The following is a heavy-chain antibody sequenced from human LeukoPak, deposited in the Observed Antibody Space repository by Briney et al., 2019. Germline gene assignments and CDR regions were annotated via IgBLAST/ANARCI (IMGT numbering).Heavy chain of an antibody. Sequence: SETLSLTCTVSGGSISSGSYYWSWIRQPAGKGLEWIGRIYTSGSTNYNPSLKSRVTISVDTSKNQFSLQLNSVTPEDTAVYYCARGFSESTPGGFDYWGQGTLVTVSS. CDR1: GGSISSGSYY. CDR3: ARGFSESTPGGFDY. J-gene: IGHJ4*02. D-gene: IGHD3-10*01. CDR2: IYTSGST. V-gene: IGHV4-61*02.